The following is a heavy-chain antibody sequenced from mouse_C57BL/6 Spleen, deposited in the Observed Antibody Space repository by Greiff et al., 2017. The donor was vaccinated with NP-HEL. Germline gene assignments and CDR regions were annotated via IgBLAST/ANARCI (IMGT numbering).Heavy chain of an antibody. Sequence: QVQLQQPGAELVKPGASVKLSCKASGYTFTSYWMQWVKQRPGQGLEWIGEIDPSDSYTNYNQKFKGKATLTVDTSSSTAYMQLSSLTSEDSAVYYCARYGGSSSSYAAMDYWGQGTSVTVSS. V-gene: IGHV1-50*01. D-gene: IGHD1-1*01. J-gene: IGHJ4*01. CDR1: GYTFTSYW. CDR3: ARYGGSSSSYAAMDY. CDR2: IDPSDSYT.